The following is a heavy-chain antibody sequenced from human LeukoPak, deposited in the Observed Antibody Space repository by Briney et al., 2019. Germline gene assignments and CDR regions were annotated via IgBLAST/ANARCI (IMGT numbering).Heavy chain of an antibody. V-gene: IGHV3-21*01. D-gene: IGHD1-26*01. CDR3: ARSVGGPYHFDY. CDR1: GFTFTRYA. J-gene: IGHJ4*02. CDR2: ISSSSSYT. Sequence: PGGSLRLSCAASGFTFTRYAMTCVRQAPGKGLEWVSSISSSSSYTYYADSMNGRFTISRDNTKNSLYLQMNSLRAEDTAVYYCARSVGGPYHFDYWGQGTLVTVSS.